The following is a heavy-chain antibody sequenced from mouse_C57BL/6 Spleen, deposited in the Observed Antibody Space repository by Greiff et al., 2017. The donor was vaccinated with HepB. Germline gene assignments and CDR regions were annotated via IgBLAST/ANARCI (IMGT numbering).Heavy chain of an antibody. V-gene: IGHV1-52*01. Sequence: QVQLQQPGAELVRPGSSVKLSCKASGYTFTSYWMHWVKQSPRQGLEWIGNIDPSDSETHYNQKFKDKATLTVDKSSSTAYMQLSSLTSEDSAVYYCARGGDGNYDFDVWGTGTTVTVSS. CDR3: ARGGDGNYDFDV. J-gene: IGHJ1*03. CDR1: GYTFTSYW. CDR2: IDPSDSET. D-gene: IGHD2-1*01.